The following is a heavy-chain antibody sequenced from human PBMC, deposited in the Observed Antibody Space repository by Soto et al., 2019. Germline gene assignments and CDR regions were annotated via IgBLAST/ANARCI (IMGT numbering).Heavy chain of an antibody. Sequence: GGSLRLSCAASGFTFSDYYMSWIRQAPGKGLEWVSYISSSGSTIYYADSVKGRFTISRDNAKNSLYLQMNSLRAEDTAVYYCARWPAFATVVTPGPPDYWGQGTLVTVSS. CDR1: GFTFSDYY. V-gene: IGHV3-11*01. J-gene: IGHJ4*02. D-gene: IGHD4-17*01. CDR2: ISSSGSTI. CDR3: ARWPAFATVVTPGPPDY.